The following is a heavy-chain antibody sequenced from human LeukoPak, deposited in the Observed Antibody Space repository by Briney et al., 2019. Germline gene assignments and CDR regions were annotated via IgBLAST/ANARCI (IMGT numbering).Heavy chain of an antibody. D-gene: IGHD6-13*01. CDR3: ARLSAAAATDY. V-gene: IGHV4-39*01. CDR1: GGSISSSSYY. Sequence: PSETLSLTCTVSGGSISSSSYYWGWIRQPPGKGLEWIGSIYYSGSTYYNPSLKSRVTMSVDTSKNQFSLKLSSVTAADTAVYYCARLSAAAATDYWGQGTLVTVSS. J-gene: IGHJ4*02. CDR2: IYYSGST.